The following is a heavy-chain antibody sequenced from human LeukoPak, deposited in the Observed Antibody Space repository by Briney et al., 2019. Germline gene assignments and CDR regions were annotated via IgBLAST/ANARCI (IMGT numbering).Heavy chain of an antibody. CDR2: IHSSDTT. Sequence: PSQTLSLTCIVSGASTSDFDNFCTSIRHPAGKGLEWIGRIHSSDTTTATPSRRIRIFSSLDASTNELSLKLNSVTAADTAVYYCARGGYYCYYIDVWGKGTTVTVSS. V-gene: IGHV4-61*02. CDR3: ARGGYYCYYIDV. CDR1: GASTSDFDNF. J-gene: IGHJ6*03.